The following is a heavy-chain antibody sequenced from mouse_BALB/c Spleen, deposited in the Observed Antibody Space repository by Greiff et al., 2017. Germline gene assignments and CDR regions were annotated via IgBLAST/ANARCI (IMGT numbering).Heavy chain of an antibody. J-gene: IGHJ2*01. CDR3: ARGDYYGSSYY. V-gene: IGHV1-9*01. CDR2: ILPGSGST. CDR1: GYTFSSYW. D-gene: IGHD1-1*01. Sequence: QVQLKESGAELMKPGASVKISCKATGYTFSSYWIEWVKQRPGHGLEWIGEILPGSGSTNYNEKFKGKATFTADTSSNTAYMQLSSLTSEDSAVYYCARGDYYGSSYYWGQGTTLTVSS.